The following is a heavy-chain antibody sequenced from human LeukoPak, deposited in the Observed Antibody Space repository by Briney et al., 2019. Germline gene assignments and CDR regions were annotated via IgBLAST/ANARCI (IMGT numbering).Heavy chain of an antibody. D-gene: IGHD5-12*01. V-gene: IGHV3-23*01. J-gene: IGHJ4*02. CDR2: LSGNGGRT. CDR3: AKGYSGYDYYFDY. CDR1: GFTFSSYS. Sequence: GGSLRPSCAASGFTFSSYSMNWVRQATGKRLEWVSALSGNGGRTYYADSVKGRFTIFRDNSKNTLYLQMNSLRAEDTAVYYCAKGYSGYDYYFDYWGQGTLVTVSS.